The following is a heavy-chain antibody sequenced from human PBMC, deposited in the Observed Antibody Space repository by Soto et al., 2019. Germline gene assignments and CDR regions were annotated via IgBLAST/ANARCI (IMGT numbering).Heavy chain of an antibody. J-gene: IGHJ4*02. D-gene: IGHD2-21*01. CDR2: INHSGST. CDR3: ARANIPGLFHD. CDR1: DGSCIRYY. V-gene: IGHV4-34*01. Sequence: ETLTLSWGVGDGSCIRYYGSWIREPGRTGEEWIGEINHSGSTNYNPSLKSRVTISVDTSKNQFSLKLTSVTAPAPPAYYCARANIPGLFHDWGQGTLVT.